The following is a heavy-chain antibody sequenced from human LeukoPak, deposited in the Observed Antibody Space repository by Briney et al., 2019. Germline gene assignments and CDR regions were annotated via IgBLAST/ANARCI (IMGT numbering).Heavy chain of an antibody. CDR3: ARVVDHDYGDYYLDY. Sequence: GGSLRLSCAASGFTFSEYWMTWVRQDPGKGLEWVANIKQDGSEKYYVDSAKGRFTISRDNTKNSLYLQINSLRAEDTAVYYCARVVDHDYGDYYLDYWAREPWSPSPQ. V-gene: IGHV3-7*03. CDR2: IKQDGSEK. J-gene: IGHJ4*02. D-gene: IGHD4-17*01. CDR1: GFTFSEYW.